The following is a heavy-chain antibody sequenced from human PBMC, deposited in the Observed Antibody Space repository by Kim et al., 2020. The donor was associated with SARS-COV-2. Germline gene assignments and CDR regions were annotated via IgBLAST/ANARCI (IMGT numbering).Heavy chain of an antibody. J-gene: IGHJ3*02. D-gene: IGHD6-13*01. CDR2: IYYSGST. V-gene: IGHV4-39*01. Sequence: SETLSLTCTVSGGSISSSSYYWGWIRQPPGKGLEWIGSIYYSGSTYYNPSLKSRVTISVDTSKNQFSLKLSSVTAADTAVYYCARHQSSSWYRVDAFDIWGQGTMVTVSS. CDR1: GGSISSSSYY. CDR3: ARHQSSSWYRVDAFDI.